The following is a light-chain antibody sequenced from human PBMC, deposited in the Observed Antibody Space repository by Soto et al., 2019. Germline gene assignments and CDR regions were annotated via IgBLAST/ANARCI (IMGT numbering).Light chain of an antibody. CDR2: GAS. V-gene: IGKV3-15*01. J-gene: IGKJ4*01. Sequence: EIVMTQSPATLSVSPGERATLSCRASESINSNLAWYQQKPGQAPSLLIYGASARATGIPARFSGSGSGTEFTLTISSLQSEDFAVCYCQQYDNWPPLTFGGGTKVEIK. CDR3: QQYDNWPPLT. CDR1: ESINSN.